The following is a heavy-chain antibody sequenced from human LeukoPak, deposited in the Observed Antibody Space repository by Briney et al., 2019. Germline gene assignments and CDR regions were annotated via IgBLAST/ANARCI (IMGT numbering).Heavy chain of an antibody. D-gene: IGHD2-2*01. V-gene: IGHV3-15*01. J-gene: IGHJ4*02. CDR2: IKSKTDGGAT. CDR1: GLTFSNAW. CDR3: NTDSLTSNY. Sequence: GGPLRLSCAASGLTFSNAWMSWVRQAPGKGLEWVGRIKSKTDGGATDYGAPVKGRFTISRDDSKNTLYLQMNNLKTEDTAVYYCNTDSLTSNYWGQGTLVTVSS.